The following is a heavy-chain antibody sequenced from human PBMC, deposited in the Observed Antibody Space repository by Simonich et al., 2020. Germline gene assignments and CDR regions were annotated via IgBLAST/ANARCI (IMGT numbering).Heavy chain of an antibody. D-gene: IGHD1-26*01. CDR1: GFTFSSYD. Sequence: EVQLVESGGGLVQPGGSLRLSCAASGFTFSSYDMHWVRQATEKGLGGVSAIGTAGDTYYPGSVKGRFTISRENAKNSLYLQMNSLRAGDTAVYYCARGGYSGSYNWFDPWGQGTLVTVSS. CDR3: ARGGYSGSYNWFDP. V-gene: IGHV3-13*01. J-gene: IGHJ5*02. CDR2: IGTAGDT.